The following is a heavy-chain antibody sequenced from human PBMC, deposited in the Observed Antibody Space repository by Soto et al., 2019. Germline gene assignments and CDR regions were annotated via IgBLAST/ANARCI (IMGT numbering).Heavy chain of an antibody. D-gene: IGHD2-21*01. V-gene: IGHV4-39*01. CDR3: ARLGAYYQSLDP. J-gene: IGHJ5*02. CDR1: GGSISSSSYY. CDR2: IYYSGST. Sequence: SLPQPLSCPVSGGSISSSSYYWGWIRQHPGKGLEWIGSIYYSGSTYYNPSLKSRVTISVDTSKNQFSLKLSSVTAADTAVYYCARLGAYYQSLDPWGPGTLVTVSS.